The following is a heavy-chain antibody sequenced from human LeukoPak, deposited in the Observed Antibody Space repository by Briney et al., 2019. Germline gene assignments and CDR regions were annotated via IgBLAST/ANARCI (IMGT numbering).Heavy chain of an antibody. CDR2: NNPSGGST. D-gene: IGHD2-15*01. J-gene: IGHJ4*02. Sequence: APVKVSCKASGYTFTSYYMHWVRQAPGQGLEWMGINNPSGGSTSYAQKFQGRVTMTRDTSTSTVYMELSSLRSEDTAVYYCARALRLGYCSGGSCPQMGYWGQGTLVTVSS. V-gene: IGHV1-46*01. CDR1: GYTFTSYY. CDR3: ARALRLGYCSGGSCPQMGY.